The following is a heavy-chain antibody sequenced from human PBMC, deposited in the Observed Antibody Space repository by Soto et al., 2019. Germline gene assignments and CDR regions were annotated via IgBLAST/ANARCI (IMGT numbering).Heavy chain of an antibody. CDR2: IYSGGST. CDR3: ARDLTFGELSPPDYGMDV. Sequence: EVQLVETGGGLIQPGGSLRLSCAASGFTVSSNYMSWVRQAPGKGLEWVSVIYSGGSTYYADSVKGRFTISRDNSKNTLYLQMNSLRAEDTAVYYCARDLTFGELSPPDYGMDVWGQGTTVTVSS. CDR1: GFTVSSNY. V-gene: IGHV3-53*02. J-gene: IGHJ6*02. D-gene: IGHD3-10*01.